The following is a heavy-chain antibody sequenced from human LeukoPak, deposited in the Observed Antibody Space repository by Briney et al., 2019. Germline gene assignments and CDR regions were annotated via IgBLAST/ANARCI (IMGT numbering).Heavy chain of an antibody. J-gene: IGHJ4*02. CDR1: GGSISSYY. CDR3: ARALDSSSWALDY. CDR2: IYYSGST. Sequence: SETLSLTCTVSGGSISSYYWSWIRQPPGKGLEWIGYIYYSGSTNYNPSLKSRVTISVDTSKNQFSLKLSSVTAADTAMYYCARALDSSSWALDYWGQGTLVTVSS. V-gene: IGHV4-59*01. D-gene: IGHD6-13*01.